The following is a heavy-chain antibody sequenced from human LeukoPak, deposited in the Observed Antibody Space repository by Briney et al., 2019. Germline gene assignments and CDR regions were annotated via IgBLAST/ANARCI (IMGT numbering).Heavy chain of an antibody. J-gene: IGHJ4*02. CDR3: AREGGAWIL. V-gene: IGHV1-3*04. CDR2: INTDNGNR. Sequence: ASVKVSCKASGYTFTNYAIHWVRQAPGQGLEWMGWINTDNGNRKYAQKSQGRVTITSDTSANTVNMELTSLRSEDTAVYYCAREGGAWILWGQGTLVTVSS. D-gene: IGHD5-12*01. CDR1: GYTFTNYA.